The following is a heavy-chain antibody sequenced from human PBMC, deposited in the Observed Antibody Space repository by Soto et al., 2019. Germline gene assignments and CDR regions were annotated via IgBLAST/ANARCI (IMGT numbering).Heavy chain of an antibody. CDR3: ARGGGWSAFDY. J-gene: IGHJ4*02. CDR1: GGSISSGGYS. CDR2: IYHSGGT. Sequence: QLQLQESGSGLVKPSQTLSLTCAVSGGSISSGGYSWSWIRQPPGKGLEWIGYIYHSGGTYYDPYLKSRVTLSVDRAKSPFSLKLSSGTAADTAVYYCARGGGWSAFDYWGQGTLVTVSS. D-gene: IGHD2-15*01. V-gene: IGHV4-30-2*01.